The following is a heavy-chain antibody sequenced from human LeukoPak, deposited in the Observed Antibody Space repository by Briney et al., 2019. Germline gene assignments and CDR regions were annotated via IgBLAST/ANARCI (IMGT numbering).Heavy chain of an antibody. CDR3: ARGRYGDGFAHFDY. V-gene: IGHV1-2*02. Sequence: ASVKVSCTASGYTLTSYAMHWVRQAPGQGLEWMGWITPSGGTNYPQKFQGRVAITRDTSISTAYMDLSRLTSDDTAVYYCARGRYGDGFAHFDYWGQGALVTVSS. D-gene: IGHD5-24*01. CDR2: ITPSGGT. J-gene: IGHJ4*02. CDR1: GYTLTSYA.